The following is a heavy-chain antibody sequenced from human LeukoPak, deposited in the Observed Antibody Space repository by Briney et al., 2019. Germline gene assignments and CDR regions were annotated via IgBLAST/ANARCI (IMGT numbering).Heavy chain of an antibody. V-gene: IGHV7-4-1*02. CDR3: ARDLPTYYYGSGSYSQGWFDP. CDR2: INTNTGNP. Sequence: ASVKVSCKASGYTFTSYAMNWVRQAPGQGLEWMGWINTNTGNPTYAQGFTGRFVFSLDTSVSTAYLQISSLKAEDIAVYYCARDLPTYYYGSGSYSQGWFDPWGQGTLVTVSS. D-gene: IGHD3-10*01. J-gene: IGHJ5*02. CDR1: GYTFTSYA.